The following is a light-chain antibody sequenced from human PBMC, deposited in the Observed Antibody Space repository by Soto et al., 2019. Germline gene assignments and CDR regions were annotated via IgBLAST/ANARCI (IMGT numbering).Light chain of an antibody. CDR2: DAY. Sequence: DLHMTQSPSTLSESVGAIVTITCRASQSISSWLAWYQQKPGKAPKLMIYDAYSLESGVQSRFSGSGSGTEFTLTIRSLQPEDFATYYCQKANSFHINLGNGKRLELK. CDR1: QSISSW. CDR3: QKANSFHIN. J-gene: IGKJ5*01. V-gene: IGKV1-5*01.